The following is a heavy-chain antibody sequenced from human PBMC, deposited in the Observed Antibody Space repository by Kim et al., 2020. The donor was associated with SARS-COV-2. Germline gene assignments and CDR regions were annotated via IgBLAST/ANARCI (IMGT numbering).Heavy chain of an antibody. CDR2: ISTGSSYI. Sequence: GGSLRLSCAASGFTFSSYSMNWVRQAPGKGLEWVSFISTGSSYIYYADSVKGRFTISRDNAKNSLYLQMNSLRAEDTAVYYCAREPYSGYGLDYWGQGTLVTVSS. V-gene: IGHV3-21*01. D-gene: IGHD5-12*01. CDR3: AREPYSGYGLDY. J-gene: IGHJ4*02. CDR1: GFTFSSYS.